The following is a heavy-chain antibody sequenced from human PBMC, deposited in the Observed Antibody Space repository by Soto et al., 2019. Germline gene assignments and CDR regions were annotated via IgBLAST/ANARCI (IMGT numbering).Heavy chain of an antibody. CDR1: GGSVTSGSYY. V-gene: IGHV4-61*01. J-gene: IGHJ3*02. CDR3: ARTISRDGGAFDI. CDR2: IYYSGST. D-gene: IGHD2-2*01. Sequence: SETLSLTCTVSGGSVTSGSYYWSWIRQPPGKGLEWIGYIYYSGSTIYNPSLKSRVTISVDTSKNQFSLKLSSVTAADTAVYYCARTISRDGGAFDIWGQGTMVTVSS.